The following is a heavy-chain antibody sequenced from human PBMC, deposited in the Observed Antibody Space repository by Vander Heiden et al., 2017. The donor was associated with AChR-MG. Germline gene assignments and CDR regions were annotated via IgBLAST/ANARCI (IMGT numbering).Heavy chain of an antibody. V-gene: IGHV5-51*01. D-gene: IGHD3-22*01. CDR2: IYPGDSDT. CDR1: GYSFTSYW. Sequence: EVQLVQSGAEVKQPGESLKISCKGSGYSFTSYWIGWVRQMPGKGLEWMGIIYPGDSDTRYSPSFQGQVTISADKSISTAYLQWSSLKASDTAMYYCARHGTACYDSSGYNDYWGQGTLVTVSS. J-gene: IGHJ4*02. CDR3: ARHGTACYDSSGYNDY.